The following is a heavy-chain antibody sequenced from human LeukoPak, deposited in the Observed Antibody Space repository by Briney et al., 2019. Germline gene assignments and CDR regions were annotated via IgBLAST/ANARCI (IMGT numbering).Heavy chain of an antibody. CDR1: GFTFSSYA. J-gene: IGHJ4*02. V-gene: IGHV3-23*01. D-gene: IGHD2-8*01. CDR2: INDSGGST. CDR3: GKGLYATSSAVDY. Sequence: GGSLRLSCAASGFTFSSYAMSWVRQAPGKGLEWVSTINDSGGSTYYADSVEGRFTISRDNSRNTLFLQLNSLRVGDTAIYYCGKGLYATSSAVDYWGQVTLVTVSS.